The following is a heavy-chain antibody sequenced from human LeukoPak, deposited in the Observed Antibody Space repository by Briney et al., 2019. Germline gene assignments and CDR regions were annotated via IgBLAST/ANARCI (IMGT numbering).Heavy chain of an antibody. J-gene: IGHJ4*02. Sequence: GGSLRLSCAASGFTFSSYAMHWVRQAPDKGLEWVAVISYDGSNKYYADSVKGRFTISRDNSKNTLYLQMNSLRAEDTAVYYCARAKAYSTSCYDYWGQGTLVTVSS. CDR1: GFTFSSYA. CDR3: ARAKAYSTSCYDY. D-gene: IGHD2-2*01. V-gene: IGHV3-30-3*01. CDR2: ISYDGSNK.